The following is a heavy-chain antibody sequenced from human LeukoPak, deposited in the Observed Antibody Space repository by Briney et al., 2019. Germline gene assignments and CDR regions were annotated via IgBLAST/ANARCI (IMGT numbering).Heavy chain of an antibody. J-gene: IGHJ6*02. CDR3: ARGYYYYGMDV. CDR1: GGSFSGYY. CDR2: INHSGST. Sequence: SETLSLTCAVYGGSFSGYYWSWIRQPPGKGLEWIGEINHSGSTNYNPSLKSRVTISVNTSKNQFSLKLSSVTAADTAVYYCARGYYYYGMDVWGQGTTVTVSS. V-gene: IGHV4-34*01.